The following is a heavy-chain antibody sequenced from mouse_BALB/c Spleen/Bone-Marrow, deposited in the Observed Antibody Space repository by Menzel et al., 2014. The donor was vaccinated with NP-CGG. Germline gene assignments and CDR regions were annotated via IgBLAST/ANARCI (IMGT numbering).Heavy chain of an antibody. D-gene: IGHD2-14*01. V-gene: IGHV1-14*01. CDR3: ARWGRYDWYFDV. CDR1: GYTFTSYI. Sequence: VQLQQSGPELVEPGASVKMSCKASGYTFTSYIMHWVRQKPGQGLEWIGYIHPYNDDSKFNEKFEGKATLTSDKSSNTAYMELSSLTSEGSAVYYCARWGRYDWYFDVWGAGTTVTVSS. J-gene: IGHJ1*01. CDR2: IHPYNDDS.